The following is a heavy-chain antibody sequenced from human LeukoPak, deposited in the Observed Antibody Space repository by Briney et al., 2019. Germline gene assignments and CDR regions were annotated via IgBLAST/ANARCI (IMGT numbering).Heavy chain of an antibody. D-gene: IGHD3-22*01. CDR1: SGSFSSYH. J-gene: IGHJ5*02. CDR2: TNHSGRT. Sequence: SETLSLTCAVYSGSFSSYHWSWIRQPPGKGLEWIGKTNHSGRTKYNPSLKSRVSISVDTSKNRFSLKLSSVTAADTAVYYCARDQCYYDSSGYRGCWFDPWGQGTLVTVSS. V-gene: IGHV4-34*01. CDR3: ARDQCYYDSSGYRGCWFDP.